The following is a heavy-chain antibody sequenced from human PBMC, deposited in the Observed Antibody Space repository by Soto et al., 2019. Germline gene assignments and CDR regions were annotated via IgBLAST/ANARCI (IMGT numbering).Heavy chain of an antibody. CDR1: GFTFDDYT. J-gene: IGHJ6*02. V-gene: IGHV3-43*01. CDR2: ISWDGGST. Sequence: GGSLRLSCAASGFTFDDYTMHWVRQAPGKGLEWVSLISWDGGSTYYADSVKGRFTISRDNSKNSLYLQMNSLRTEDTALYYCAKDMEVWSHYYSYGMDVWGQGTTVTVSS. D-gene: IGHD1-1*01. CDR3: AKDMEVWSHYYSYGMDV.